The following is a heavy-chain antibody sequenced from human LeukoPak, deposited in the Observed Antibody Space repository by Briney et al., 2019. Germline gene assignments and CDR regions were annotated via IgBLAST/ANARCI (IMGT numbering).Heavy chain of an antibody. CDR3: ARGDYYGSGSYYESATSYYIDY. D-gene: IGHD3-10*01. Sequence: SETLSLTCAVYGGSFSGYYWSWIRQPPGKGLEWIGEINHSGSTNYNPSLKSRVTISVDTSKNQFSLKLSSVTAADTAVYYCARGDYYGSGSYYESATSYYIDYWGQGTLVTVSS. CDR2: INHSGST. CDR1: GGSFSGYY. V-gene: IGHV4-34*01. J-gene: IGHJ4*02.